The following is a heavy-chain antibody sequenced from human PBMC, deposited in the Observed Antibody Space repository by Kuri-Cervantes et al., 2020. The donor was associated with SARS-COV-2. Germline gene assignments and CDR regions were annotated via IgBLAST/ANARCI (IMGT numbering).Heavy chain of an antibody. J-gene: IGHJ4*02. CDR3: ARDHSPLYGDYPEY. CDR2: INPSGGST. D-gene: IGHD4-17*01. CDR1: GYTFTSYY. Sequence: ASVKVSCEASGYTFTSYYMHWVRQAPGQGLEWMGIINPSGGSTSYAQKFQGWVTMTRDTSISTAYMELSRLRSDDTAVYYCARDHSPLYGDYPEYWGQGTLVTVSS. V-gene: IGHV1-46*01.